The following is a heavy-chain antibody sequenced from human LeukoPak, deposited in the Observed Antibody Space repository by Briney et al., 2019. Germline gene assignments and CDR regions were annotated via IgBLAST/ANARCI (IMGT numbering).Heavy chain of an antibody. CDR3: AKSGEQQLVRCWFDP. CDR2: ISSSGDST. V-gene: IGHV3-23*01. J-gene: IGHJ5*02. CDR1: GFTFTSYA. D-gene: IGHD6-13*01. Sequence: QTGGSLRLSCAASGFTFTSYAMHWVRQAPGKGLDWVSAISSSGDSTYYADSVKGRFTISRDNSKNTLYLQMNSLRAEDTAVYYCAKSGEQQLVRCWFDPWGQGTLVTVSS.